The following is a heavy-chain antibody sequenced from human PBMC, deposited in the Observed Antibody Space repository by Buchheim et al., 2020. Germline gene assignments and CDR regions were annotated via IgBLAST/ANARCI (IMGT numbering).Heavy chain of an antibody. Sequence: EVQLVESGGGLVQPGGSLRLSCAASGFTFSSYWMSWVRQAPGKGLEWVANIKQDGSEKYYVDSVKGRFTISRDNAQNSLYLQMNSLRAEDTAVYYCARDTRYYDFWSGYYTWGYYYYGMDVWGQGTT. D-gene: IGHD3-3*01. CDR2: IKQDGSEK. J-gene: IGHJ6*02. CDR3: ARDTRYYDFWSGYYTWGYYYYGMDV. CDR1: GFTFSSYW. V-gene: IGHV3-7*01.